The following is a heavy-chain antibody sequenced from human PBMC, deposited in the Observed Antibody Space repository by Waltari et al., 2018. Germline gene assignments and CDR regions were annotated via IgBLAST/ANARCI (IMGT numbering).Heavy chain of an antibody. J-gene: IGHJ1*01. CDR3: ASYDFWSGYKSVQH. V-gene: IGHV3-21*04. Sequence: EVQLVESGGGLVKPGGSLRLSCAASGFTFSSYSMNWVRQAPGKGREWVSSISSSSSYIYYADSVKGRFTISRDNAKNSLYLQMNSLRAEDTAVYYCASYDFWSGYKSVQHWGQGTLVTVSS. CDR2: ISSSSSYI. CDR1: GFTFSSYS. D-gene: IGHD3-3*01.